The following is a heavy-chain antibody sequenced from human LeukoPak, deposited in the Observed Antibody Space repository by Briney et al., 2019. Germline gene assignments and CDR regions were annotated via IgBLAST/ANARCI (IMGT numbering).Heavy chain of an antibody. CDR1: GDTFTGDY. CDR2: INPSGGST. J-gene: IGHJ4*02. Sequence: GSVSVSCTASGDTFTGDYMGWGREAPGRRVEWRGVINPSGGSTSYAQKSQGRVTMTRDTSTSTVYMELSSLRSEDTAVYYCARDLEGSSWYYFDYWGQGTLVTVSS. V-gene: IGHV1-46*01. D-gene: IGHD6-13*01. CDR3: ARDLEGSSWYYFDY.